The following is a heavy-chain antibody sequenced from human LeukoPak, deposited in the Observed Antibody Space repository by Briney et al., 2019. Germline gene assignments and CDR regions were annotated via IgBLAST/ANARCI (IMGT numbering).Heavy chain of an antibody. CDR1: GYTFTSYD. Sequence: ASVKVSCKASGYTFTSYDINWVRQATGQGLEWMGWMNPNSGNTGYAQKFQGRVTMTRDTSTSTVYMELSSLRSEDTAVYYCATSVSSAVGVFDYWGQGTLVTVSS. CDR2: MNPNSGNT. CDR3: ATSVSSAVGVFDY. D-gene: IGHD6-19*01. V-gene: IGHV1-8*01. J-gene: IGHJ4*02.